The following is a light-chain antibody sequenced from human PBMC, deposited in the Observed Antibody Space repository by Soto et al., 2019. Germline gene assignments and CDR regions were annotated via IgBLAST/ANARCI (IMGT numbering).Light chain of an antibody. Sequence: DIQMTQSPSTLSASVGDRVTIPCRASQSISSWLAWYQQKPGKAPKLLIYDASSLESGVPSRFSGSGSGTEFTLTINSLQPDDFATYYCQQYNSYSLFGGGTKVDIK. J-gene: IGKJ4*01. CDR3: QQYNSYSL. CDR2: DAS. CDR1: QSISSW. V-gene: IGKV1-5*01.